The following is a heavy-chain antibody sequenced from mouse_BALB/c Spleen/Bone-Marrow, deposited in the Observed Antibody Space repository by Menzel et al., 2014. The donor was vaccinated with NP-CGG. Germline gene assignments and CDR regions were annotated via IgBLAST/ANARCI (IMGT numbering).Heavy chain of an antibody. V-gene: IGHV1-4*02. Sequence: VQLQQSAPELARPGASVKMSCKASGYTFTSFTIQWIKQRPGQGLEWIGYINPTRGYTDYNQEFKDRTTLTADKSSSTTYMQLTSLTSEDSAVYYCAREATYYAYFDYWGQGTALAVSS. CDR1: GYTFTSFT. D-gene: IGHD1-1*01. CDR3: AREATYYAYFDY. J-gene: IGHJ2*01. CDR2: INPTRGYT.